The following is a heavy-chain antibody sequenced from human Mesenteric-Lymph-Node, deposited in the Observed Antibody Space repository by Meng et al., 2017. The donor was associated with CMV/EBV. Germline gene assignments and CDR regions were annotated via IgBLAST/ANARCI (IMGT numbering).Heavy chain of an antibody. J-gene: IGHJ4*02. Sequence: QVQLQQCGAGLLKPSETLSLPCAVYGGSFSGYYWSWIRQPPGKGLEWIGEINHSGSTNYNPSLKSRVTISVDTSKNQFSLKLSSVTAADTAVYYCARHQRWLKSEGGFNYWGQGTLVTVSS. V-gene: IGHV4-34*01. CDR3: ARHQRWLKSEGGFNY. CDR2: INHSGST. CDR1: GGSFSGYY. D-gene: IGHD4-23*01.